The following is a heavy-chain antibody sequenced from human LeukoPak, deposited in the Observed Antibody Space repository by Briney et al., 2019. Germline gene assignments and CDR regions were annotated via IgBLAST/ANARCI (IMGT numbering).Heavy chain of an antibody. CDR3: ARGELRFLERLDY. J-gene: IGHJ4*02. CDR1: GFTFSSYW. V-gene: IGHV3-74*01. CDR2: INTDGSST. D-gene: IGHD3-3*01. Sequence: PGGSLRLSCAASGFTFSSYWMHWVRQAPGKGLVWVSRINTDGSSTSYAVSVKGRFTISRDNAKNTLYLQMNSLRAEDTAVYYCARGELRFLERLDYWGQGTLVTVSS.